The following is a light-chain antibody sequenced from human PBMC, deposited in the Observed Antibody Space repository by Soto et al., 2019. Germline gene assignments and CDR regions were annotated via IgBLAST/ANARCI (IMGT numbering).Light chain of an antibody. Sequence: EIVLTQSPATLSLSPGERATLSCRASQSVSTYVAWYQQKPGQAPRLVLYHASHRATGIPARFSGSRSETDFTLSISSLEPEDFAVYYCQQRDNRPYTFGQGTRLEI. V-gene: IGKV3-11*01. CDR3: QQRDNRPYT. CDR2: HAS. J-gene: IGKJ2*01. CDR1: QSVSTY.